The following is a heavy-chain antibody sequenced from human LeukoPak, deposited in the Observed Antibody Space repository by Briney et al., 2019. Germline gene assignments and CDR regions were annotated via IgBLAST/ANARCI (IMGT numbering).Heavy chain of an antibody. Sequence: GGSLRLSCAASGFTFSNHWMHWVRQAPGKGLEWVANIKQDGSEKYYVDSVKGRFTISRDNAKNSLYLQMNSLRAEDTAVYYCARGSSSSYYYYYGMDVWGQGTTVTVSS. CDR1: GFTFSNHW. J-gene: IGHJ6*02. V-gene: IGHV3-7*03. CDR2: IKQDGSEK. D-gene: IGHD6-13*01. CDR3: ARGSSSSYYYYYGMDV.